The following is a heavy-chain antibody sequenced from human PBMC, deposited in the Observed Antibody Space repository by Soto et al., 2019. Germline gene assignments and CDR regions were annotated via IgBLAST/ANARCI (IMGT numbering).Heavy chain of an antibody. J-gene: IGHJ6*02. V-gene: IGHV3-30*18. Sequence: QVHLVESGGGVVQPGRSLRLSCAASGFTFSSYGMHWVRQAPGKGLEGVAVMSNDGTSRFYADSVKGRFTISRDNSKNTLYLQMNSLRAEDTAMYYCAKVRVKDYYYYAMDVWGQGTTVTVSS. CDR2: MSNDGTSR. CDR1: GFTFSSYG. CDR3: AKVRVKDYYYYAMDV. D-gene: IGHD4-4*01.